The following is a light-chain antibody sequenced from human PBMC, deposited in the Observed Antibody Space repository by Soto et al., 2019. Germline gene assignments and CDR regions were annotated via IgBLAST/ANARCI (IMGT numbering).Light chain of an antibody. Sequence: EIVLTQSPGALSLSPGERATLSCRASQSVTSSYLAWYQQKVGQAPRLLIHGASSRATGIPDRFSGSGSGTDFTLTIRRLEPEDFAVYYCQQYGSSYPYTFGQGTKLEIK. CDR2: GAS. V-gene: IGKV3-20*01. J-gene: IGKJ2*01. CDR1: QSVTSSY. CDR3: QQYGSSYPYT.